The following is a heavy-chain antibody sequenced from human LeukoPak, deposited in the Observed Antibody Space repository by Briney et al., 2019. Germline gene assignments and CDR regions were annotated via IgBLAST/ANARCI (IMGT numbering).Heavy chain of an antibody. J-gene: IGHJ4*02. D-gene: IGHD3-3*01. Sequence: SVKVSCKASGGTFSSYAISWVRQAPGQGLEWMGGIIPIFGTANYAQKFQGRVTITTDESTSTAYMELSSLRSEDTAVYYCASMYSGSGYFDYWGQGTLVTVSS. CDR1: GGTFSSYA. V-gene: IGHV1-69*05. CDR3: ASMYSGSGYFDY. CDR2: IIPIFGTA.